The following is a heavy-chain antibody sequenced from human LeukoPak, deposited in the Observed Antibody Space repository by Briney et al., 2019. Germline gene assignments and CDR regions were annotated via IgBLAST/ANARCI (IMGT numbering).Heavy chain of an antibody. J-gene: IGHJ5*02. Sequence: PSETLSLTCAVSGGSISSYYWSWIRQPPGKGLEWIGHISDRGNTNYNPSLKSRVTMSVDTPKNQFSLKLSSVTTADTAVYYCARGYNWNLRWFDPWGQGTLVTVSS. D-gene: IGHD1-20*01. CDR3: ARGYNWNLRWFDP. CDR1: GGSISSYY. V-gene: IGHV4-59*01. CDR2: ISDRGNT.